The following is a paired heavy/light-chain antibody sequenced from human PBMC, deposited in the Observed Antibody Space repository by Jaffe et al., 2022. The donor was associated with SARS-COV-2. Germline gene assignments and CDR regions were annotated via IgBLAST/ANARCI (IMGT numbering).Light chain of an antibody. J-gene: IGLJ2*01. CDR2: DVT. Sequence: QSALTQPPSASGSPGQSVTISCTGTTSDIGGYNYVSWYQQYPGKAPRLMIFDVTKRPSGVPDRFSGSKSGNTASLTVSGLQAEDEADYYCTSYAGTNNFAVFGGGTKLTVL. CDR3: TSYAGTNNFAV. V-gene: IGLV2-8*01. CDR1: TSDIGGYNY.
Heavy chain of an antibody. V-gene: IGHV5-10-1*03. J-gene: IGHJ6*02. D-gene: IGHD5-18*01. CDR3: AKRGHDSRYTMDV. CDR2: IYPGDSDS. Sequence: EVQLVQSGTEVKKPGESLRISCETSGYTFNTYWINWVRQRPGKGLEWMGRIYPGDSDSTYSPSFQGRVTFSVDKSVTTAYLQWSSLEPSDTAMYFCAKRGHDSRYTMDVWGQGTTVTVSS. CDR1: GYTFNTYW.